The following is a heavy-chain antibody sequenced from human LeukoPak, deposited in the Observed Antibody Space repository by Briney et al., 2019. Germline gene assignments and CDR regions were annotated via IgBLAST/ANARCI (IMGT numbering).Heavy chain of an antibody. CDR2: IYSGGST. J-gene: IGHJ4*02. Sequence: GGSLRLSCAASGFTVSSNYMSWVRQAPGKGLEWVSVIYSGGSTYYADSVKGRFTISRDNSKNTLYLQMNSLRAEDTAVYYCARQYYDILTGHFGHWGQGTLVTVSS. V-gene: IGHV3-53*01. CDR1: GFTVSSNY. CDR3: ARQYYDILTGHFGH. D-gene: IGHD3-9*01.